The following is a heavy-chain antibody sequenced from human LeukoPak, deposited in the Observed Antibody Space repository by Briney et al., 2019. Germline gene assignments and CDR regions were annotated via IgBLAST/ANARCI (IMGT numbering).Heavy chain of an antibody. J-gene: IGHJ2*01. V-gene: IGHV4-59*08. CDR2: IFYSGST. CDR3: ARRDSSSSWYFDL. CDR1: GGSMSSYY. Sequence: PSETLSLTCTVSGGSMSSYYWSWIRQPPGKGLEWIGYIFYSGSTNYNPSLRSRVTLSVDTSKNQFSLKLGSVTAADTAVYFCARRDSSSSWYFDLWGRGTLVTVSS. D-gene: IGHD6-13*01.